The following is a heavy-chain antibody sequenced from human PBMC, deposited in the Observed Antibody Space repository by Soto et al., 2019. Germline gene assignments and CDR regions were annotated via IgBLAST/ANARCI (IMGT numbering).Heavy chain of an antibody. CDR1: GGTFSSYA. J-gene: IGHJ6*02. CDR3: GVVAANHYYYGMDV. V-gene: IGHV1-69*01. CDR2: IIPIFGTA. D-gene: IGHD2-15*01. Sequence: QVQLVQSGAEVKKPGSSVKVSSKASGGTFSSYAISWVRQAPGQGLEWMGGIIPIFGTADYAQKFQGRVTITADESTSTAYMELSSLRSEDTAVYYCGVVAANHYYYGMDVWGQGTTVTVSS.